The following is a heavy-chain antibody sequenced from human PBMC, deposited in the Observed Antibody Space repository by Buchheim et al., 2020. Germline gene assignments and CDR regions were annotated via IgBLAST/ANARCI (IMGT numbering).Heavy chain of an antibody. Sequence: QVQLQESGPGLVKPSETLSLTCTVSGGSISSYYWSWIRQPPGKGLEWIGYIYYSGSTNYNPSLKSRVTISVDTSKNQFSLKLSSVTAADTAVYYCARGGPYSSSRYWFDPWGQGTL. J-gene: IGHJ5*02. CDR3: ARGGPYSSSRYWFDP. CDR1: GGSISSYY. D-gene: IGHD4-11*01. V-gene: IGHV4-59*01. CDR2: IYYSGST.